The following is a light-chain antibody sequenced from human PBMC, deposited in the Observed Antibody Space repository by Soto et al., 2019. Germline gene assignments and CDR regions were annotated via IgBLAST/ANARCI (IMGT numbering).Light chain of an antibody. CDR1: SSDFGGYNY. J-gene: IGLJ1*01. Sequence: QSVLTQPASVYGSPGQSITISCTGTSSDFGGYNYVSWYQQHPGKAPKLMIYDVSNRPSGVSNRFSGSKSGNTASLTISGLQAEDEADYYCSSYTSSSTPGVFGTGTKVTVL. CDR2: DVS. V-gene: IGLV2-14*01. CDR3: SSYTSSSTPGV.